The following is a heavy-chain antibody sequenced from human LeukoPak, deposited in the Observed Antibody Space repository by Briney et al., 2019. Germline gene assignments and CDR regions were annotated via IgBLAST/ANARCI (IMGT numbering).Heavy chain of an antibody. J-gene: IGHJ4*02. CDR1: GGSFSGYY. D-gene: IGHD2-2*02. V-gene: IGHV4-34*01. CDR2: INHSGST. CDR3: ASSPFVVVPAAIPGNY. Sequence: SETLSLTCAVYGGSFSGYYWSWIRQPPGKGLEWIGEINHSGSTNYNPSLKSRVTISVDTSKNQFSLKLSSVTAADTAVYYCASSPFVVVPAAIPGNYWGQGTLVTVSS.